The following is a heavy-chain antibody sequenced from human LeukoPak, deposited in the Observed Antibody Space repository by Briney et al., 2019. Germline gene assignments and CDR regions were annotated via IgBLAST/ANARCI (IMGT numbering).Heavy chain of an antibody. Sequence: PGGSLRLSCAASGFTFSSHSMNWVRQAPGKGLEWVSYISSSGSTIYYADSVKGRFTISRDNAKNSLYLQMNSLRAEDTAVYYCARDFTTVVIGENDYWGQGTLVTVSS. CDR1: GFTFSSHS. J-gene: IGHJ4*02. V-gene: IGHV3-48*03. CDR3: ARDFTTVVIGENDY. CDR2: ISSSGSTI. D-gene: IGHD4-23*01.